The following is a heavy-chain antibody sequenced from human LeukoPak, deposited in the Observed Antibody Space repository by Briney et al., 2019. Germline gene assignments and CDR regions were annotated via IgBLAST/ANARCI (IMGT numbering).Heavy chain of an antibody. CDR1: GFTFSHYT. CDR3: ARVGGTGWYHDDY. J-gene: IGHJ4*02. Sequence: GGSLRLSCAASGFTFSHYTMNWVRQAPGKGLEWVSSFTALSSYIYYADSVKGRFTISRDNANNSLYLQMTSLRAEDTAVYYCARVGGTGWYHDDYWGQGTLVTVSS. V-gene: IGHV3-21*01. D-gene: IGHD6-19*01. CDR2: FTALSSYI.